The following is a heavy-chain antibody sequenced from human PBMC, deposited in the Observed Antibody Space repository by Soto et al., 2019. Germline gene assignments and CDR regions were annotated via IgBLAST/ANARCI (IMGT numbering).Heavy chain of an antibody. CDR2: IKHDGSET. V-gene: IGHV3-7*03. D-gene: IGHD2-15*01. Sequence: GGSLRLSCAASGFTFNTFWMSWVRQSPGKGLEWVANIKHDGSETYYVDSVKGRFTISRDNAKNSLFLQMNTLRTEDTAVYYCARDFATHCSGSTCYPYAYWGQGALVTVSS. J-gene: IGHJ4*02. CDR3: ARDFATHCSGSTCYPYAY. CDR1: GFTFNTFW.